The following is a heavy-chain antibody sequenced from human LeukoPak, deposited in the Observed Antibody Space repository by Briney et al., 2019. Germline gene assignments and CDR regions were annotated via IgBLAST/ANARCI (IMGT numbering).Heavy chain of an antibody. CDR3: AKHMTSVTTNFEH. Sequence: GGSLRLPCVASGFTFSNYGMHWVRQAPGKGLEWVAFLRYDGNNTYYADSVKGRFTISRDNSENTLYLQMNGLRAEDTAVYYCAKHMTSVTTNFEHWGQGTLVTSSS. J-gene: IGHJ4*02. CDR1: GFTFSNYG. CDR2: LRYDGNNT. V-gene: IGHV3-30*02. D-gene: IGHD4-17*01.